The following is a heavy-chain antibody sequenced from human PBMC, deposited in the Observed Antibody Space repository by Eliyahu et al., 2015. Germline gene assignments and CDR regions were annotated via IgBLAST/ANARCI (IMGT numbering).Heavy chain of an antibody. CDR1: GFXFSSXG. Sequence: QVQLVESGGGVVQPGRSLRLSCAASGFXFSSXGXXWVRQAPGKGLEWVAVISYDGSNKYYADSVKGRFTISRDNSKNTLYLQMNSLRAEDTAVYYCARDREAHGDPGGYYYYGMDVWGQGTTVTVSS. CDR2: ISYDGSNK. J-gene: IGHJ6*02. CDR3: ARDREAHGDPGGYYYYGMDV. D-gene: IGHD4-17*01. V-gene: IGHV3-30*03.